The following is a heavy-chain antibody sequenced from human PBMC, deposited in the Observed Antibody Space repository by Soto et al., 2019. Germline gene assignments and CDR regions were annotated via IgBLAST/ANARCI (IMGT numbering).Heavy chain of an antibody. CDR1: GGSISSYY. V-gene: IGHV4-59*01. J-gene: IGHJ6*02. Sequence: PSETLSLTCTVSGGSISSYYWSWIRQPPGKGLEWIGYIYYSGGTNYNPSLKSRVTISVDTSKNQFSLKLSSVTAADTAVYYCARDGYSYGYNYYYGMDVWGQGTTVTVSS. CDR3: ARDGYSYGYNYYYGMDV. D-gene: IGHD5-18*01. CDR2: IYYSGGT.